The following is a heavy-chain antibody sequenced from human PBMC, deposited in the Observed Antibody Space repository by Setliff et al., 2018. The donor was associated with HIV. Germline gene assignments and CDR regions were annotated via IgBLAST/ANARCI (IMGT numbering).Heavy chain of an antibody. J-gene: IGHJ6*04. Sequence: WASVKVSCKASGHTFTNVDIHWLRWATGQGLEWMGWMNPNTGVSGYALKFQARVTMTRDTSISTAYMELSSLTSEDTAVYYCARGKGVGGVVITGGLDVWGKGTTVTVSS. D-gene: IGHD3-10*01. CDR3: ARGKGVGGVVITGGLDV. CDR1: GHTFTNVD. CDR2: MNPNTGVS. V-gene: IGHV1-8*01.